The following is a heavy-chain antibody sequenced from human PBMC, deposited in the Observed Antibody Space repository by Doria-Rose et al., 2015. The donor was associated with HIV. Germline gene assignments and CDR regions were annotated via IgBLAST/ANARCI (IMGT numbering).Heavy chain of an antibody. Sequence: LTCTVSGGSISSGDYYWSWIRQPPGKGLEWIGYIYYSGSTYYNPSLKSRVTKSVDTSKNQFSLKLSSVTAADTAVYYCAREEAARPLDYWGQGALVTVSS. CDR3: AREEAARPLDY. D-gene: IGHD6-6*01. V-gene: IGHV4-30-4*08. CDR2: IYYSGST. J-gene: IGHJ4*02. CDR1: GGSISSGDYY.